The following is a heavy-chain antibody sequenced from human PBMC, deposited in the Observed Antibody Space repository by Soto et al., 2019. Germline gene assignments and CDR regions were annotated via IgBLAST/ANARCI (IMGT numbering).Heavy chain of an antibody. D-gene: IGHD2-8*01. CDR2: IYYSGST. Sequence: SETLSLTCTVSGGSISSYYWSWIRQPPGKGLEWIGYIYYSGSTNYNPSLKSRVTISVDTSKNQFSLKLSSVTAADTAVYYCARATMVYANYYYYYYMDVWGKGTTVTVSS. CDR1: GGSISSYY. J-gene: IGHJ6*03. CDR3: ARATMVYANYYYYYYMDV. V-gene: IGHV4-59*01.